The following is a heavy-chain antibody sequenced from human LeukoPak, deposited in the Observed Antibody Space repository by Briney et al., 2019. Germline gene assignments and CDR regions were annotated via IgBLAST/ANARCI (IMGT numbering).Heavy chain of an antibody. V-gene: IGHV3-23*01. J-gene: IGHJ4*02. CDR2: ISASGGST. Sequence: GGSLRLSYAASGFTFSTYAMSWVRQAPGKGLDWVSGISASGGSTYYADSVKGRFTVSRDNSKNTLYLQMNSLRVEDTAVYFCARDYSSAYWGQGTLVTVSS. D-gene: IGHD4-11*01. CDR1: GFTFSTYA. CDR3: ARDYSSAY.